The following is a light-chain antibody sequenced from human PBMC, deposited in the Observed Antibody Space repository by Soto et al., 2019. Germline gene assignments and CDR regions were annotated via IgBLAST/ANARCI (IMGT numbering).Light chain of an antibody. CDR2: GAS. CDR1: QSISNY. V-gene: IGKV1-39*01. Sequence: DIPLTQSPSSLSASVGDTVTITCRASQSISNYLNWYQHKPGEAPKLLIYGASSLQSGVPPRFSGRRSGTEFILTISGLQPEDFATYFCQQSYSMPTWTFGQGTKVEIK. CDR3: QQSYSMPTWT. J-gene: IGKJ1*01.